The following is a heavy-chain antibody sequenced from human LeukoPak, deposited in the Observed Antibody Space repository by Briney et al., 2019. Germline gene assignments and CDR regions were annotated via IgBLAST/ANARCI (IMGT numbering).Heavy chain of an antibody. CDR2: IYYSGST. J-gene: IGHJ4*02. CDR1: GGSISRSSYY. Sequence: RSSETLSLTCTVSGGSISRSSYYWGWIRQPPGKGLEWIGSIYYSGSTYYNPSLKSRVTISVDTSKNQFSLKLSSVTAADTAVYYCASRVYGGYDSPYYFDYWGQGTLVTVSS. V-gene: IGHV4-39*01. D-gene: IGHD5-12*01. CDR3: ASRVYGGYDSPYYFDY.